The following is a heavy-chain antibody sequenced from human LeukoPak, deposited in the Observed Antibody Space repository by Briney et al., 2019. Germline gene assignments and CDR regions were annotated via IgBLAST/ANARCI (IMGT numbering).Heavy chain of an antibody. CDR3: ARLPYGDAFDI. J-gene: IGHJ3*02. CDR2: MFYSGTT. Sequence: PSQTLSLACTVSGGSISSGDYYWSRIRQPPGKGVEWIGYMFYSGTTYYNPSLKSRVTISVDTSKNQFSLKLSSVTAADTAVYYCARLPYGDAFDISGQGTMVTVSS. D-gene: IGHD4-17*01. CDR1: GGSISSGDYY. V-gene: IGHV4-30-4*01.